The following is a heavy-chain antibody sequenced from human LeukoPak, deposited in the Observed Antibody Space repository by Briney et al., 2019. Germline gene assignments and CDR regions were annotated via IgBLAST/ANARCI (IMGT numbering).Heavy chain of an antibody. D-gene: IGHD5-18*01. CDR1: GFTFSDFA. J-gene: IGHJ4*02. V-gene: IGHV3-21*06. CDR3: ARDVDTATAVTQLDY. Sequence: PGGSLRLSWAASGFTFSDFAMNWVRQAPGKGLDWVSSISSSSSYIYYADSVKGRFTISRDNAKNSLYLQMNSQRDEDAGVYYCARDVDTATAVTQLDYWGQGTLVTVSS. CDR2: ISSSSSYI.